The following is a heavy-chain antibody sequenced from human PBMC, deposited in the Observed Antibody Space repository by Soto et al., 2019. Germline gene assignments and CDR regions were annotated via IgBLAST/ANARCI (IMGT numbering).Heavy chain of an antibody. CDR1: GFTFSSYG. J-gene: IGHJ4*02. D-gene: IGHD3-3*01. Sequence: PGGSLRLSCAASGFTFSSYGMHWVRQAPGKGLEWVAVISYDGSNKYYADSVKGRFTISRDNSKNTLYLQMNSLRAEDTAVYYCPTDFANSDYWGQGTLVTSPQ. V-gene: IGHV3-30*03. CDR3: PTDFANSDY. CDR2: ISYDGSNK.